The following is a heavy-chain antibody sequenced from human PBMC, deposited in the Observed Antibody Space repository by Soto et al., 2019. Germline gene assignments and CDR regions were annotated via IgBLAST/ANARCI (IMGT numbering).Heavy chain of an antibody. CDR3: ARRAVAGLREYYFDY. CDR2: IYHSGST. V-gene: IGHV4-4*02. D-gene: IGHD6-19*01. Sequence: TLSLTCAVSGGSISSSNWWSWVRQPPGKGLEWIGEIYHSGSTNYNPSLKSRVTISVDKSKNQFSLKLSSVTAADTAVYYCARRAVAGLREYYFDYWGQGTLVTVSS. CDR1: GGSISSSNW. J-gene: IGHJ4*02.